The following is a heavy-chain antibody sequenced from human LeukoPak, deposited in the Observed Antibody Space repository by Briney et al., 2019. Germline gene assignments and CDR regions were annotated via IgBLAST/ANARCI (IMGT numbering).Heavy chain of an antibody. Sequence: ASVKVSCKASGYTFSDYYMHWVRQAPGQDLEWMGWISPNSGVTNYAQKFQGRVTMTRDTSISTAYMELSRLRSDDTALYYCAREDFEHYDSSGYYPDAFDFWGQGTMXTVSS. D-gene: IGHD3-22*01. CDR1: GYTFSDYY. J-gene: IGHJ3*01. CDR3: AREDFEHYDSSGYYPDAFDF. V-gene: IGHV1-2*02. CDR2: ISPNSGVT.